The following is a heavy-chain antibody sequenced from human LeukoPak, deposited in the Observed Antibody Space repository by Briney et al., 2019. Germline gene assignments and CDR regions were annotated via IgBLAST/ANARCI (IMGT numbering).Heavy chain of an antibody. CDR1: GFTVSSNY. CDR3: ASKGSIAARAGFDY. Sequence: GGSLRLSCAASGFTVSSNYMSWVRQAPGKGLEWVSVIYSGGSTYYADSVKGRFTISRDNSKNTLYLQMNSLRAEDTAVYYCASKGSIAARAGFDYWGQGTLVTVSS. CDR2: IYSGGST. D-gene: IGHD6-6*01. J-gene: IGHJ4*02. V-gene: IGHV3-66*02.